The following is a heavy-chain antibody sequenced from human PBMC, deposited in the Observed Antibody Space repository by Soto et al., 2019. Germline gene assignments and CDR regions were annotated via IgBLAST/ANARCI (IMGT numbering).Heavy chain of an antibody. V-gene: IGHV5-51*01. J-gene: IGHJ6*02. CDR3: ARTPLQCTGGSCYSDYYGLDV. CDR1: GYSFTSYW. D-gene: IGHD2-15*01. Sequence: GESLKISCKGSGYSFTSYWIAWVRQMPGKGLEWMGIIYPYDSDTRYSPSFQGQVTISADKSISTAYLQWSSLRASDTAMYYCARTPLQCTGGSCYSDYYGLDVWGQGTTVNVSS. CDR2: IYPYDSDT.